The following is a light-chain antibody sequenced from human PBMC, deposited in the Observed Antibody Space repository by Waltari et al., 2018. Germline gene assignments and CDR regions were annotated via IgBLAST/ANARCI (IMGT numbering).Light chain of an antibody. CDR1: QSVRRF. J-gene: IGKJ1*01. V-gene: IGKV3-20*01. Sequence: EIVLTQSPGTLPLSPGERATLSCRASQSVRRFLAWYQQKLGQAPRLLIYEATSRATGIPDRFSGSGFGTDFSRIISRLEPEDFAVYYCQKYGTLPATFGQGTKVEIK. CDR3: QKYGTLPAT. CDR2: EAT.